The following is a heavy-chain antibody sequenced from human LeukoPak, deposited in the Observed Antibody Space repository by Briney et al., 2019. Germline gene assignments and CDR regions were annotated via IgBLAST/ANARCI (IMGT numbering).Heavy chain of an antibody. CDR2: IYSNGVT. CDR1: GFTVNSINSNY. CDR3: ARDIPDNSFEY. D-gene: IGHD1-14*01. V-gene: IGHV3-53*01. J-gene: IGHJ4*02. Sequence: PGGSLRLSCAASGFTVNSINSNYVSWVRQAPGKGLEWVSLIYSNGVTHYADSVRGRFTISRDISKTTVYLEMNSLRADDTAVYYCARDIPDNSFEYWGQGTLVTVSS.